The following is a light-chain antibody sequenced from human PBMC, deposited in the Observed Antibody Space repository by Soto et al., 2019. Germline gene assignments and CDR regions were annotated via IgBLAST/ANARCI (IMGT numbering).Light chain of an antibody. CDR1: QSINNW. J-gene: IGKJ4*02. Sequence: DIQMTQSPSTLSASVGDRVTITCRASQSINNWLAWYQQKPGKAPKLLIYKASSLESGVPSRFSGNGSGTEFTLTISSLQPDDFATYYCQQYYSYSPFGGGTKVEIK. CDR2: KAS. V-gene: IGKV1-5*03. CDR3: QQYYSYSP.